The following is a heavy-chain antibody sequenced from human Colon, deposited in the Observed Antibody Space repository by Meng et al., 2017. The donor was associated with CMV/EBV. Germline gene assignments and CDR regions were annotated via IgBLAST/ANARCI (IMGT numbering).Heavy chain of an antibody. CDR3: AKSNPYGMDV. J-gene: IGHJ6*02. CDR2: ISSSGSTI. V-gene: IGHV3-11*04. Sequence: SLKISCAASGFTFSDYYMSWIRQAPGKGLEWVSYISSSGSTIYYADSVKGRFTISRDNSKNTLYLQMNSLRAEDTAVYYCAKSNPYGMDVWGQGTTVTVSS. CDR1: GFTFSDYY.